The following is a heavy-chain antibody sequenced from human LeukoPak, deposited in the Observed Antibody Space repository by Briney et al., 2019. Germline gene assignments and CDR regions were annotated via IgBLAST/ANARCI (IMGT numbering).Heavy chain of an antibody. D-gene: IGHD4-17*01. CDR1: GFTFDDYA. Sequence: GSLRLSCAASGFTFDDYAMHWVRQAPGKGLEWVSLISWDGGSTYYADSVKGRFTISRDNSKNSLYLQMNSLRAEDTALYYCAKDNQPYYGDYAYFGYWGQGTLVTVSS. CDR2: ISWDGGST. V-gene: IGHV3-43D*03. J-gene: IGHJ4*02. CDR3: AKDNQPYYGDYAYFGY.